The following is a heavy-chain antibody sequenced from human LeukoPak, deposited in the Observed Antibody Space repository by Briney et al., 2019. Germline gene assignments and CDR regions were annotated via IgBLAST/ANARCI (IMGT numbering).Heavy chain of an antibody. Sequence: GASLMISCKGSGSKFTSYWINWVRQLPGKGLEWMGRIDPSDSYTMYSPSFQGHVTISADKSISTAYLQWSSLKASDSAMYYCARVLGYSYGWNYWGQGTLVTVSS. CDR3: ARVLGYSYGWNY. J-gene: IGHJ4*02. CDR2: IDPSDSYT. CDR1: GSKFTSYW. V-gene: IGHV5-10-1*01. D-gene: IGHD5-18*01.